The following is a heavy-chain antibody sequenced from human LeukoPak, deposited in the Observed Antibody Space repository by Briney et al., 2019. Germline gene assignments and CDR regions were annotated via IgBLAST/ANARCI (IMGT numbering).Heavy chain of an antibody. CDR3: ARRLTQYDCFDP. J-gene: IGHJ5*02. D-gene: IGHD2-2*01. CDR1: GDSVSSNSVT. CDR2: TYYRSTWYN. Sequence: SQTLSLTCAISGDSVSSNSVTWNWIRQSPSRGLEWLGRTYYRSTWYNEYAVSVRGRITVNPDTSKNQFSLHLNSVTPEDTAVYYCARRLTQYDCFDPWGQGILVTVSS. V-gene: IGHV6-1*01.